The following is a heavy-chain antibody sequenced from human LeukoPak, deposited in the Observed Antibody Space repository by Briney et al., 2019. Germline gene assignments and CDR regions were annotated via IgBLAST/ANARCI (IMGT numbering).Heavy chain of an antibody. CDR1: GFTFSSYW. J-gene: IGHJ2*01. CDR2: INTDGSST. CDR3: ARVITGNWHFDL. D-gene: IGHD3-22*01. Sequence: PGGSLRLSCAASGFTFSSYWMHWVRQAPGKGLVWVSRINTDGSSTSYADSVEGRFTISRDNAKNTLYLQMNSLRAEDTAVYYCARVITGNWHFDLWGRGTLVTVSS. V-gene: IGHV3-74*01.